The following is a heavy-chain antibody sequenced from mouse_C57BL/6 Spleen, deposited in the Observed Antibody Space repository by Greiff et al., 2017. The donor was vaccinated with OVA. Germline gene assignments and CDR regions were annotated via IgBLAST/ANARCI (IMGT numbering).Heavy chain of an antibody. J-gene: IGHJ3*01. V-gene: IGHV1-55*01. CDR3: ARSDYSNSAWFAY. D-gene: IGHD2-5*01. CDR1: GYTFTSYW. CDR2: LYPGSGRT. Sequence: VQLQPPGAALVKPGASVQMSCKASGYTFTSYWLTWVKQRPGQGLEWIGDLYPGSGRTHYNEKFKSKATLTVDTSNSTAYMQLSSLTSEDSAVYYGARSDYSNSAWFAYWGQGTLVTVAA.